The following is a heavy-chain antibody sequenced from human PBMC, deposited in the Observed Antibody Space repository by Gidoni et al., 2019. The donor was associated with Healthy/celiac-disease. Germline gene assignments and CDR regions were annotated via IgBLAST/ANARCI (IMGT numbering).Heavy chain of an antibody. J-gene: IGHJ6*02. Sequence: QVQLVHSGAAVKKPGSSVKVSCKASGGTFSSYTISWVRQAPGQGLEWMGRIIPILGIANYAQKFQGRVTITADKSTSTAYMELSSLRSEDTAVYYCAREPYSNDGGMDVWGQGTTVTVSS. CDR3: AREPYSNDGGMDV. V-gene: IGHV1-69*04. CDR1: GGTFSSYT. CDR2: IIPILGIA. D-gene: IGHD4-4*01.